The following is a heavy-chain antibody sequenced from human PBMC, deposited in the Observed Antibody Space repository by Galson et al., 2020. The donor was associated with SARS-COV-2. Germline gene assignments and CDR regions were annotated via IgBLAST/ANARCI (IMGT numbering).Heavy chain of an antibody. Sequence: GGSLRLSCAASGFTFDDYAMHWVRQAPGKGLEWVSGISWNSGSIGYADSVKGRFTISRDNAKNSLYLQMNSLRAEDTALYYCATSTSGWYSRYYYYGMGVWGQGTTVTVSS. V-gene: IGHV3-9*01. D-gene: IGHD6-19*01. CDR3: ATSTSGWYSRYYYYGMGV. J-gene: IGHJ6*02. CDR1: GFTFDDYA. CDR2: ISWNSGSI.